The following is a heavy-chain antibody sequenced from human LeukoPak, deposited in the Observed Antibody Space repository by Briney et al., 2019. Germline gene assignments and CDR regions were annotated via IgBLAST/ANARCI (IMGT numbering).Heavy chain of an antibody. V-gene: IGHV4-34*01. CDR1: GGSFSGYY. D-gene: IGHD3-22*01. J-gene: IGHJ3*02. CDR3: ARGYYDSSGYPDTFEI. CDR2: INHSGST. Sequence: PSETLSLTCAVYGGSFSGYYWSWIRQPPGKGLEWIGEINHSGSTNYNPSLKSRVTISVDTSKNQFSLKLSSVTAADTAVYYCARGYYDSSGYPDTFEIWGQGTMVTVSS.